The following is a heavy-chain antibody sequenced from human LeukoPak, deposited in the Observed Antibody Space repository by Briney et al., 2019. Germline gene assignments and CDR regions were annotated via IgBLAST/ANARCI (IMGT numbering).Heavy chain of an antibody. J-gene: IGHJ4*02. CDR3: VKPAASRKVAYYFDY. V-gene: IGHV3-23*01. Sequence: GGSLRLSCAASGFTFSSYAMSWVRQAPGKGLEWVSAISGSGGSRYYADSVKGRFTISRDNSKNTLYLQMNSLRAEDTAVYYCVKPAASRKVAYYFDYWGQGTLVTVSS. CDR1: GFTFSSYA. CDR2: ISGSGGSR. D-gene: IGHD6-13*01.